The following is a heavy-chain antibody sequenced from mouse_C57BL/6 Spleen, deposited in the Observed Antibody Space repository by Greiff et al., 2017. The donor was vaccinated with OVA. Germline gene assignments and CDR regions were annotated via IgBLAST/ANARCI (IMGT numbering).Heavy chain of an antibody. CDR2: IYPGDGDT. CDR3: ARNLRKENFDV. CDR1: GYAFSSYW. Sequence: QVQLQQSGAELVKPGASVKISCKASGYAFSSYWMNWVKQRPGKGLEWIGQIYPGDGDTNYNGKFKGKATLTADKSSSTAYMQLSSLTSEASAVYCCARNLRKENFDVWGKGTTLTVSS. J-gene: IGHJ2*01. D-gene: IGHD2-12*01. V-gene: IGHV1-80*01.